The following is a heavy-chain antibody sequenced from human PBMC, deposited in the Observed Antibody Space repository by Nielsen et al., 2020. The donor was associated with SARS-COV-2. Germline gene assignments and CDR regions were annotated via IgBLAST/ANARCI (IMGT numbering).Heavy chain of an antibody. D-gene: IGHD6-19*01. CDR3: ARDLWDSSGWYVAPGTDY. Sequence: GGSLRLSCAASGFTVSSNYMSWVRQAPGKGLEWVSVIYSGGSTYYADSVKGRFTISRDNAKNSLYLQMNSLRAEDTAVYYCARDLWDSSGWYVAPGTDYWGQGTLVTVSS. V-gene: IGHV3-53*01. CDR2: IYSGGST. J-gene: IGHJ4*02. CDR1: GFTVSSNY.